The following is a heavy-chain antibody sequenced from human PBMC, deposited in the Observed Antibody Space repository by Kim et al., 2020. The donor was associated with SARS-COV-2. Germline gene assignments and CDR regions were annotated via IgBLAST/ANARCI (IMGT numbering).Heavy chain of an antibody. D-gene: IGHD2-2*01. CDR3: ARAPLTLYCSSTSCSEIDY. Sequence: SRVTISVDTSKNQFSLKLSSVTAADTAVYYCARAPLTLYCSSTSCSEIDYWGQGTLVTVSS. V-gene: IGHV4-34*01. J-gene: IGHJ4*02.